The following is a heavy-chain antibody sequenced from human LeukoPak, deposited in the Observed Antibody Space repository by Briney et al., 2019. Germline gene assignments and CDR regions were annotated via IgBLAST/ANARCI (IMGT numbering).Heavy chain of an antibody. CDR2: INHSGST. J-gene: IGHJ5*02. D-gene: IGHD2-15*01. CDR3: ARHYIVVVVAATSGWFDP. Sequence: SETLSLTCTVSGGSISSYYWSWIRQPPGKGLEWIGEINHSGSTNYNPSLKSRVTISVDTSKNQFSLKLSSVTAADTAVYYCARHYIVVVVAATSGWFDPWGQGTLVTVSS. V-gene: IGHV4-34*01. CDR1: GGSISSYY.